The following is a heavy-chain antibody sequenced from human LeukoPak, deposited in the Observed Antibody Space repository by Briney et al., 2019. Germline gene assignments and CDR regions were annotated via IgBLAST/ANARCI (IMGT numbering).Heavy chain of an antibody. Sequence: GGSLRLSCAASGFTVSSNYMSWVRQAPGKGLEWVSVIYSGGSTYYADSVKGRCTISRDNSKNTLYLQMNSLRAEDTAVYYCARGDWNDGLDYWGQGTLVTVSS. CDR1: GFTVSSNY. J-gene: IGHJ4*02. D-gene: IGHD1-1*01. CDR3: ARGDWNDGLDY. V-gene: IGHV3-53*01. CDR2: IYSGGST.